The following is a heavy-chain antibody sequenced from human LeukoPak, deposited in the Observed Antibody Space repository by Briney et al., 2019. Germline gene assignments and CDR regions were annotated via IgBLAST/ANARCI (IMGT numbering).Heavy chain of an antibody. J-gene: IGHJ4*02. Sequence: SQTLSLTCALSGDSVSSNSAAWNWFRQSPSRTLEWLGRTCYRSKWYNDYAVSVRGRITINPDTSKNQFSLQLNSVTPEDTAVYYCAREGYYFDYWGQGTVVTVSS. CDR1: GDSVSSNSAA. V-gene: IGHV6-1*01. CDR2: TCYRSKWYN. CDR3: AREGYYFDY.